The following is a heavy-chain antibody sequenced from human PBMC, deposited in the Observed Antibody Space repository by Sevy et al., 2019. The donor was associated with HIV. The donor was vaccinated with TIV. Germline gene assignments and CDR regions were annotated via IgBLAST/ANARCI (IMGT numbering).Heavy chain of an antibody. CDR3: ARRGAFDFDTSGFLSP. J-gene: IGHJ5*02. V-gene: IGHV1-18*01. D-gene: IGHD3-22*01. Sequence: ASVKVSCKASGYTFTSFGISWVRQAPGQGLEWVGWISVYNGKINYAQNFQGRVTMTTDTSTRTAYMELKSLRSDDTAVYYCARRGAFDFDTSGFLSPWGQGTLVTASS. CDR2: ISVYNGKI. CDR1: GYTFTSFG.